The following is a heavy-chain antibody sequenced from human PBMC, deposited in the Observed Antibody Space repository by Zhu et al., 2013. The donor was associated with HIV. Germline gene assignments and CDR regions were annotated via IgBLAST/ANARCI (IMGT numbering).Heavy chain of an antibody. CDR1: GYTFTGYY. CDR3: ARDIGIVGTSRYYYYMDV. J-gene: IGHJ6*03. Sequence: QVQLVQSGAEVKKPGASVKVSCKASGYTFTGYYIHWVRQAPGQGLEWMGWINPNMGAQTHAQEFQGRVTMTRDTSISTAYMELSRLRSDDTAVFYCARDIGIVGTSRYYYYMDVWGKGTTVTVSS. D-gene: IGHD1-26*01. CDR2: INPNMGA. V-gene: IGHV1-2*02.